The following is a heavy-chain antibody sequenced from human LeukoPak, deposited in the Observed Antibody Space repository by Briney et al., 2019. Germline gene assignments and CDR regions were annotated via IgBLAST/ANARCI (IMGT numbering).Heavy chain of an antibody. D-gene: IGHD3-16*02. CDR3: ARGNDYVWGSYRDFDY. CDR2: INHSGST. Sequence: SETLSLTCAVYGGSFSGYYWSWIRQPPGKGLEWIGEINHSGSTNYNPSLKSRVYISVATSKHQFSLKLSSVTAADTAVYYCARGNDYVWGSYRDFDYWGQGTLVTVSS. V-gene: IGHV4-34*01. J-gene: IGHJ4*02. CDR1: GGSFSGYY.